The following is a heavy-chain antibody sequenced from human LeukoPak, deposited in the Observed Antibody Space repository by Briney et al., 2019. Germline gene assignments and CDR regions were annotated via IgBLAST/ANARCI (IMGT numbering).Heavy chain of an antibody. D-gene: IGHD4-11*01. J-gene: IGHJ6*02. CDR1: GFTFSSYA. CDR3: ARNQGGHSSNYVQWGYYYYGMDV. V-gene: IGHV3-23*01. Sequence: GGSLRLSCAASGFTFSSYAMSWVRQAPGKGLEWVSYISGTGGSTYYADSVKGRFTISRDNSENTLYLQMNSLRAEDTAVYYCARNQGGHSSNYVQWGYYYYGMDVWGQGTTVTVSS. CDR2: ISGTGGST.